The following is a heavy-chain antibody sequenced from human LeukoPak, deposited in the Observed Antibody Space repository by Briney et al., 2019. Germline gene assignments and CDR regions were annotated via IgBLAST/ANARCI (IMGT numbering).Heavy chain of an antibody. CDR2: IWPGGTRE. D-gene: IGHD1-14*01. Sequence: GRSLKLSCAASGFAFGIYGMRWVRQAPGKGLEWAAFIWPGGTREFYADSVRGRFTISRDSSNNTVYLHMNSLRAEDTALYFCVRDRNNNYFDYWGQGTLLTVSS. V-gene: IGHV3-33*01. CDR1: GFAFGIYG. J-gene: IGHJ4*02. CDR3: VRDRNNNYFDY.